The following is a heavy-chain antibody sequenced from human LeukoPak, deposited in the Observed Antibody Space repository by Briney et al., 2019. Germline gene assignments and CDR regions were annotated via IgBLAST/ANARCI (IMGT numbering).Heavy chain of an antibody. D-gene: IGHD2-21*02. CDR1: GGSISGYY. CDR2: IYYSGST. J-gene: IGHJ3*02. CDR3: ASGGDSSRAFDI. Sequence: SETLSLTCTVSGGSISGYYWSWIRQPPGKGLEWIGYIYYSGSTNYNPSLKSRVTISVDTSKNQFSLKLSSVTAADTAVYYCASGGDSSRAFDIWGQGTMVTVSS. V-gene: IGHV4-59*01.